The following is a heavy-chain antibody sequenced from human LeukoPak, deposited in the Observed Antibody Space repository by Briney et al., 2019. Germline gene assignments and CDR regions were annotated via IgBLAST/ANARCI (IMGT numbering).Heavy chain of an antibody. D-gene: IGHD6-19*01. J-gene: IGHJ4*02. Sequence: SETLSLTCNVSGGSMSNIYYWGWIRQPPGKGLEWIGYVYYRGSANYNPPLKSRVTISIDTSKNQFSLKLSSVTAADTAVYYCARHGSDWTFDYWGQGALVTVSS. CDR3: ARHGSDWTFDY. CDR1: GGSMSNIYY. V-gene: IGHV4-59*08. CDR2: VYYRGSA.